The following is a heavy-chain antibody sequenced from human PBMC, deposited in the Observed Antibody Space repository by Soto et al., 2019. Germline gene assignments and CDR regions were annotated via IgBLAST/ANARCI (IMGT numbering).Heavy chain of an antibody. CDR1: GDSINNDGHY. D-gene: IGHD1-26*01. Sequence: QVQLQESGPGLVKPSQTLSLTCNVSGDSINNDGHYWSWIRQPPGKGLEWIGFIYYSGTTYYNPSLKSRVTLSVHTSKIQFSLKLNSVTAADTAVYYCSRSAVGATKSGFDSWGQGTLVTVSS. CDR2: IYYSGTT. CDR3: SRSAVGATKSGFDS. V-gene: IGHV4-31*03. J-gene: IGHJ4*02.